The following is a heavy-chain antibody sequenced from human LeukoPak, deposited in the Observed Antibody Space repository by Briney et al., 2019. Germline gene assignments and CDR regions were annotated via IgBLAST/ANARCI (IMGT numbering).Heavy chain of an antibody. V-gene: IGHV1-69*05. Sequence: ASVKVSCKASGGTFSDDAVSWVRQAPGQGLEWMGGIIPILDTADYAQKFQGRVTITTDESTGTAYMELSSLRSDDTAVYYCARDSRRAGHYWGQGTLVTVSS. CDR2: IIPILDTA. CDR3: ARDSRRAGHY. CDR1: GGTFSDDA. J-gene: IGHJ4*02.